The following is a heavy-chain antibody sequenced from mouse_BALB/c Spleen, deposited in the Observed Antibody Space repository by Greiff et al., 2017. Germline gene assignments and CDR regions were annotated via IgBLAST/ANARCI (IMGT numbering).Heavy chain of an antibody. D-gene: IGHD2-3*01. CDR1: GFNIKDTY. J-gene: IGHJ2*01. CDR2: IDPANGNT. Sequence: EVQLQQSGAELVKPGASVKLSCTASGFNIKDTYMHWVKQRPEQGLEWIGRIDPANGNTKYDPKFQGKATITADTSSNTAYLQLSSLTSEDTAVYYCAILYAFNYFDYWGQGTTLTVSS. V-gene: IGHV14-3*02. CDR3: AILYAFNYFDY.